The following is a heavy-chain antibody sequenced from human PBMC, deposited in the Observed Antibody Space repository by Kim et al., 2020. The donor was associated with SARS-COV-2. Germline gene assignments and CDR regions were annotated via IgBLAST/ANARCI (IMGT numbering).Heavy chain of an antibody. Sequence: SVKVSCKASGYTFTYRYLHWVRQAPGQALELMGWITPFNGNTNYAQKFQDRVTITRDRSMSTAYMELSSLRSEDTAMYYCATSRSGLQPWYWGQGTLVTVSS. V-gene: IGHV1-45*02. J-gene: IGHJ4*02. CDR1: GYTFTYRY. CDR2: ITPFNGNT. CDR3: ATSRSGLQPWY. D-gene: IGHD4-4*01.